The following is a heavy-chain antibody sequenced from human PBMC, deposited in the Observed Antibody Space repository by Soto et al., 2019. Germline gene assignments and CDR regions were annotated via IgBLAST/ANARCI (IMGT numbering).Heavy chain of an antibody. CDR1: GDSVSSNSAS. V-gene: IGHV6-1*01. Sequence: PSQTLSLTCAISGDSVSSNSASWNWIRQSPSRGLEWLGRTYFRSKWYNDYAVSVKSRITINPGTTKNQFSLQLDSVTPEDTAVYFCVRDQEYSYGMDVWGQGTTVTVSS. CDR2: TYFRSKWYN. CDR3: VRDQEYSYGMDV. J-gene: IGHJ6*02.